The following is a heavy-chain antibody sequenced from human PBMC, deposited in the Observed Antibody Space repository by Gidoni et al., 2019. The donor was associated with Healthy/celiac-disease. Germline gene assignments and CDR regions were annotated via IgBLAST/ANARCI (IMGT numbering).Heavy chain of an antibody. D-gene: IGHD3-16*01. Sequence: QVQLVESGGGVVQPGTSLRLSCAAPGFTFTSYGMHWVRQAPGKGLEWLAVISYDGSNKYYADSVKGRFTISRDNSKNTLYLQMNSLRAEDTAVYYCAKDRGELWIRLFDYWGQGTLVTVSS. CDR1: GFTFTSYG. CDR2: ISYDGSNK. V-gene: IGHV3-30*18. J-gene: IGHJ4*02. CDR3: AKDRGELWIRLFDY.